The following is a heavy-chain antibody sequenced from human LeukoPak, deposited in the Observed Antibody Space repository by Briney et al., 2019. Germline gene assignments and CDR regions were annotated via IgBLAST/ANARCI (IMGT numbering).Heavy chain of an antibody. CDR3: AKEGGSGSRYYYYYGMDV. CDR2: ISYDGSNK. J-gene: IGHJ6*02. V-gene: IGHV3-30*18. Sequence: GRSLRLSCAASGFTFSSYGMHWVRQAPGKGLEWVAVISYDGSNKYYADSVKGRFTISRDNSKNTLYLQMNSLRAEDTAVYYCAKEGGSGSRYYYYYGMDVWGQGTTATVSS. D-gene: IGHD3-10*01. CDR1: GFTFSSYG.